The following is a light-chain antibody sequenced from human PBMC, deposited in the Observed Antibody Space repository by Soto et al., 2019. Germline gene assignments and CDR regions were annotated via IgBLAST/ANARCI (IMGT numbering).Light chain of an antibody. Sequence: DIQMTQSPSSLSASVGDRVTITCRASQSISSFLNWYQQNPGKAPKLLIYAASSLQSGVPSRFSGSGSGTDFTLTISSLQPKDFATYYCQQSFSSPITFGQGTRLEN. CDR2: AAS. V-gene: IGKV1-39*01. CDR3: QQSFSSPIT. J-gene: IGKJ5*01. CDR1: QSISSF.